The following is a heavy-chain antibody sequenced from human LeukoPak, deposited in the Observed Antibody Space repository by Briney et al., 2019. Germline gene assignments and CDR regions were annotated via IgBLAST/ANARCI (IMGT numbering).Heavy chain of an antibody. CDR1: GVSVTYTNYY. CDR2: IYYNGKT. Sequence: PSETLSLTCTVSGVSVTYTNYYWGWIRQPPGKGLQWIGVIYYNGKTYYNPSLKSRVTVAVDTSKNQFSLKLSSVTAADTAVYYCARSPLAFYDSSGYPRVWFDPWGQGTLVTVSS. CDR3: ARSPLAFYDSSGYPRVWFDP. V-gene: IGHV4-39*07. D-gene: IGHD3-22*01. J-gene: IGHJ5*02.